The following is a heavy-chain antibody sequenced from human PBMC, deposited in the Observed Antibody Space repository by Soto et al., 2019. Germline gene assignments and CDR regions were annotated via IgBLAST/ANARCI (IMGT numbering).Heavy chain of an antibody. D-gene: IGHD6-13*01. J-gene: IGHJ4*02. Sequence: QVQLVQSGAEVKKPGASVKVSCKASGYTFTNYAFSWVRQAPGQGLEWMGWISAYNGNTNYPQKLQGRVTMTTDTSTSTAYLELRRLRSDGTAVYYCARDIAAAGPFDCWGQGTLVTVSS. CDR1: GYTFTNYA. CDR3: ARDIAAAGPFDC. CDR2: ISAYNGNT. V-gene: IGHV1-18*01.